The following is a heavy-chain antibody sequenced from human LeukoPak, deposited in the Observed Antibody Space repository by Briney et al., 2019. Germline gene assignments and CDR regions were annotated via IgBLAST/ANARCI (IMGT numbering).Heavy chain of an antibody. Sequence: PGGSLRLSCAASGFTFSSYGMSWVRQAPGKGLEWVSTISGSGGSTYYADSVKGRFTISRDNSKNTLYLQMNSLRAEDTAVYYCAKDGSMGYYFDYWGQGTLVTVSS. CDR2: ISGSGGST. D-gene: IGHD3-16*01. CDR1: GFTFSSYG. CDR3: AKDGSMGYYFDY. V-gene: IGHV3-23*01. J-gene: IGHJ4*02.